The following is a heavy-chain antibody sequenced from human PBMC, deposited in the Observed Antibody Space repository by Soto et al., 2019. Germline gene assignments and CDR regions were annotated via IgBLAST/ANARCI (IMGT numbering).Heavy chain of an antibody. CDR1: GFTLRNYC. V-gene: IGHV3-74*01. J-gene: IGHJ4*02. CDR2: IDNDGSGT. Sequence: DVQLVESGGGLVQPGGSLRLSCPASGFTLRNYCMHWVRQVPGKGLLWVSRIDNDGSGTSYADSVKGRFTISRDNAKNTLYLEMNSLRAEDTSVYYCTTAVEYWGRGTLVTVSS. CDR3: TTAVEY.